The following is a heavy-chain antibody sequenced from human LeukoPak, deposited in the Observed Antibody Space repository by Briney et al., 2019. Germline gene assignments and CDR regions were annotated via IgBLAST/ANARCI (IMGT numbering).Heavy chain of an antibody. CDR3: AKPPRELAQWLVRQVPYFDY. CDR2: ISGSGGST. V-gene: IGHV3-23*01. J-gene: IGHJ4*02. Sequence: PGGSLRLSCAASGFTFSSYAMSWVRQAPGKGLEWVSAISGSGGSTYYADSVKGRFTISRDNSKNTLYLQMNSLRAEDTAVYYCAKPPRELAQWLVRQVPYFDYWGQGTLVTVSS. D-gene: IGHD6-19*01. CDR1: GFTFSSYA.